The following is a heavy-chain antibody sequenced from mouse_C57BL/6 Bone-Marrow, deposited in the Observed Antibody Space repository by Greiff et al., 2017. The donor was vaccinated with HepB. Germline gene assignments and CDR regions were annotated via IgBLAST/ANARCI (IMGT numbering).Heavy chain of an antibody. D-gene: IGHD1-1*01. CDR1: GFTFSDYY. J-gene: IGHJ4*01. Sequence: EVKLQESGGGLVQPGGSLKLSCAASGFTFSDYYMYWVRQTPEKRLEWVAYISNGGGSTYYPDTVKGRFTISRDNSKNTLYLQMSRLKSEDTAMYDCASPYYGSSYEDAMDDWGQGTSVTVSS. CDR3: ASPYYGSSYEDAMDD. V-gene: IGHV5-12*01. CDR2: ISNGGGST.